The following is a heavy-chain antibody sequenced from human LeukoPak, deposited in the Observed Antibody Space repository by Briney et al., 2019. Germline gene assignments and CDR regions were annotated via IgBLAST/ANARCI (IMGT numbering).Heavy chain of an antibody. CDR1: GFTFSDYY. D-gene: IGHD3-10*01. J-gene: IGHJ6*03. CDR3: ARPGMVRRVVYYYMDV. V-gene: IGHV3-11*01. CDR2: ISSGGNTI. Sequence: GGSLRLSCAASGFTFSDYYMSWIRQAPGKGLEWVSYISSGGNTIFYADSVKGRFTISRDNAENSLYLQMNSLRAEDTAIDYCARPGMVRRVVYYYMDVWGKGTTVAVSS.